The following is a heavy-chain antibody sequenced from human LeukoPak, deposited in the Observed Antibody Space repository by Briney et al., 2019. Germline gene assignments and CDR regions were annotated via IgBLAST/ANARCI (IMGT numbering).Heavy chain of an antibody. CDR1: GGSISSYY. CDR3: ARAGGIRYFDWLPDAFDI. Sequence: SEILSLTCTVSGGSISSYYWSWIRQPPGKGLEWIGYIYYSGSTNYNPSLKSRVTISVDTSKNQFSLKLSSVTAADTAVYYCARAGGIRYFDWLPDAFDIWGQGTMVTVSS. J-gene: IGHJ3*02. D-gene: IGHD3-9*01. CDR2: IYYSGST. V-gene: IGHV4-59*01.